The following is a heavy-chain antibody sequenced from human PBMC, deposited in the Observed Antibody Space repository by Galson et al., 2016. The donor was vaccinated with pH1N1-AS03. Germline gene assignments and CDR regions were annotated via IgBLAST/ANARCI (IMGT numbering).Heavy chain of an antibody. CDR1: GFTFSSHT. Sequence: SLRLSCAVSGFTFSSHTMYWVRQAPGKGLEWVSSISSRGDDIYYADSVKGRFTISRDNAKNSLYLQMNGLRVEDTALYYCARPTAGLYSTYFGLDVWGQGTTVT. D-gene: IGHD6-13*01. CDR3: ARPTAGLYSTYFGLDV. CDR2: ISSRGDDI. V-gene: IGHV3-21*06. J-gene: IGHJ6*02.